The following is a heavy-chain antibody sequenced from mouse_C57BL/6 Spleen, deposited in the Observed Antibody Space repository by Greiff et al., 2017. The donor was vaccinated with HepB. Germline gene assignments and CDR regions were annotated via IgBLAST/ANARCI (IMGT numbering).Heavy chain of an antibody. V-gene: IGHV1-80*01. Sequence: QVQLQQSGAELVKPGASVKISCKASGYAFSSYWMNWVKQSPGKGLEWIGQIYPGDGDTNYNGKFKGKATLTADKSSSTAYMQLSSLTSEDSAVYFCAREITTVRDYWGQGTTLTVSS. D-gene: IGHD1-1*01. CDR1: GYAFSSYW. CDR2: IYPGDGDT. CDR3: AREITTVRDY. J-gene: IGHJ2*01.